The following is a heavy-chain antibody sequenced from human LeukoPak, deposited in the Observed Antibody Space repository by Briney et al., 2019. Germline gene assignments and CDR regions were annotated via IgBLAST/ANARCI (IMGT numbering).Heavy chain of an antibody. CDR2: NYPGDSDA. V-gene: IGHV5-51*01. J-gene: IGHJ3*02. Sequence: GQCLRIYSNGSGYSHSTYWITWLRQMPGERHPSARINYPGDSDARYSPCSQVQVTISADKSTSTAYLEWSSLKAADTAMYYCARRCYYDSRVYCNDGFDIWGQGTMVTVSS. CDR3: ARRCYYDSRVYCNDGFDI. CDR1: GYSHSTYW. D-gene: IGHD3-22*01.